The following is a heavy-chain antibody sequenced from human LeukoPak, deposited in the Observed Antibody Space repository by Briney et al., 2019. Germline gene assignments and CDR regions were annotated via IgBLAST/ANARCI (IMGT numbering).Heavy chain of an antibody. CDR1: GGTFSSYA. CDR2: INPDSGGT. J-gene: IGHJ5*02. D-gene: IGHD1-26*01. CDR3: AREEWELLSGWFDP. Sequence: ASVKVSCKASGGTFSSYAISWVRQAPGQGLEWMGWINPDSGGTNYAQKFQGWVTMTRDTSISTAYMELSRLRSDDTAVYYCAREEWELLSGWFDPWGQGTLVTVSS. V-gene: IGHV1-2*04.